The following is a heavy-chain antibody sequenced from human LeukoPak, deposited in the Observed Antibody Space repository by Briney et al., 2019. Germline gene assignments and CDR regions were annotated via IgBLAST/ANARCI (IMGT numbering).Heavy chain of an antibody. CDR1: GASFSSGSHY. CDR2: VHYSGST. D-gene: IGHD3-9*01. V-gene: IGHV4-31*03. Sequence: PSETLSLTCTVSGASFSSGSHYWSWIRQHPGRGLEWIGYVHYSGSTYYNPSLKSRATTSVDRSTNQFFLKLSSVTAADTAVYYFARVLGYNIWPVYYIYYFDYWGRGTLVTVSS. J-gene: IGHJ4*02. CDR3: ARVLGYNIWPVYYIYYFDY.